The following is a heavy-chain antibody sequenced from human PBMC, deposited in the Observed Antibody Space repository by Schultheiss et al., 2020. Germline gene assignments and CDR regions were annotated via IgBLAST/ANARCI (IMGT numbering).Heavy chain of an antibody. CDR2: IDTADDP. CDR1: GFTFRSYD. V-gene: IGHV3-13*05. Sequence: ETLSLTCAASGFTFRSYDMHWVRQATGKGLEWVSIIDTADDPYYPGSVKGRFTISRENAKNSLYLQMNSLRAEDTAVYYCARDRFLEWLFPHVNWFDPWGQGTLVTVSS. CDR3: ARDRFLEWLFPHVNWFDP. D-gene: IGHD3-3*01. J-gene: IGHJ5*02.